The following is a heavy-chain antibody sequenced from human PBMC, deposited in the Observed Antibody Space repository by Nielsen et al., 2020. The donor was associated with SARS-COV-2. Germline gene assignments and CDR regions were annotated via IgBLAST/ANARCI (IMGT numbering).Heavy chain of an antibody. CDR3: ARARGGYDFDY. J-gene: IGHJ4*02. CDR1: GFRFSSYA. V-gene: IGHV3-23*01. CDR2: ISDNGRNS. Sequence: GESLKISCAASGFRFSSYAMSWVRQAPGKGLEWVSHISDNGRNSYYAASVKGRFTISRDNSKNSLYLQINSLRAEDTAVYYCARARGGYDFDYWGQGTLVTVSS. D-gene: IGHD3-16*01.